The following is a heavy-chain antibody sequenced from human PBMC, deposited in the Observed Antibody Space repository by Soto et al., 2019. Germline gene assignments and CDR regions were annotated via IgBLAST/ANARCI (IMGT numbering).Heavy chain of an antibody. CDR2: INHSGST. Sequence: PSETLSLTCAVYGGSFSGYYWSWIRQPPGKGLEWIGEINHSGSTNYNPSLKSRVTISVDTSKNQFSLKLSSVTAADTAVYYCARVVVVVAAKYNWFDPWGQGTLVTVSS. CDR3: ARVVVVVAAKYNWFDP. CDR1: GGSFSGYY. V-gene: IGHV4-34*01. D-gene: IGHD2-15*01. J-gene: IGHJ5*02.